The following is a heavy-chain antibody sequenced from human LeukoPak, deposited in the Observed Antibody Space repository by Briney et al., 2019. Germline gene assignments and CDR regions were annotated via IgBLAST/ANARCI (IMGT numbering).Heavy chain of an antibody. Sequence: GGSLRLSCAASGFTFSSYAMHRVRQAPGKGLEWVAVISYDGSNKYYADSVKGRFTISRDNSKNTLYLQMNSLRAEDTAVYYCARDIVDRGDYYYGMDVWGQGTTVTVSS. V-gene: IGHV3-30-3*01. CDR2: ISYDGSNK. D-gene: IGHD3-16*02. J-gene: IGHJ6*02. CDR3: ARDIVDRGDYYYGMDV. CDR1: GFTFSSYA.